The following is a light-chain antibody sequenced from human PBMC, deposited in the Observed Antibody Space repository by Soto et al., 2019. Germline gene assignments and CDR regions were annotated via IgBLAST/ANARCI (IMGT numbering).Light chain of an antibody. CDR2: EVD. CDR3: SSYSSSSTLYV. CDR1: SSDVGGYDH. J-gene: IGLJ1*01. Sequence: QSVLTQPASVSGSPGQSITISCSGTSSDVGGYDHVSWYQQHPGKGPKLIIHEVDNRPSGVSLRFSGSKSGDTASLTISGLHPEDEADYYCSSYSSSSTLYVFGTGTQLTVL. V-gene: IGLV2-14*01.